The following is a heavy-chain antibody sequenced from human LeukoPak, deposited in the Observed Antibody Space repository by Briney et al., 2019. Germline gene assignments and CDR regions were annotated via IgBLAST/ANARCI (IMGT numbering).Heavy chain of an antibody. CDR2: ISGSGGST. Sequence: GGSLRLSCAASGFTFSSYAMSWVRQAPGKGLEWVSAISGSGGSTYYADSVKGRFTISRDNSKNTLYLQMNSLRAEDTAVYYCAKRRKVLDFWSGYPKPSFDYWGQGTLVTVSS. CDR3: AKRRKVLDFWSGYPKPSFDY. D-gene: IGHD3-3*01. CDR1: GFTFSSYA. J-gene: IGHJ4*02. V-gene: IGHV3-23*01.